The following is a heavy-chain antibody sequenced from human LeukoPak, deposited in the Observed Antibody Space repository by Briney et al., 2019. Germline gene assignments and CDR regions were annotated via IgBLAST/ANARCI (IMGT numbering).Heavy chain of an antibody. V-gene: IGHV4-30-2*01. CDR2: IYHSGST. CDR3: ASDEKYGMDV. CDR1: GGSISSGGYS. Sequence: SQTLSLTCAVSGGSISSGGYSWSWIRQPPGKGLEWIGYIYHSGSTYYNPSLKSRVTISVDRSKNQFSLKLSSVTAADTAVYYCASDEKYGMDVWGQGTTVTVSS. J-gene: IGHJ6*02.